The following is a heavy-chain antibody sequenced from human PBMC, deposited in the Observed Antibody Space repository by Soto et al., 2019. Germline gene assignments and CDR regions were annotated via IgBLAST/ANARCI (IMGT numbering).Heavy chain of an antibody. CDR3: ARALRAYCGGDCYSAYFDY. D-gene: IGHD2-21*02. CDR2: IYYSGST. Sequence: SETLSLTCTVSGGSISSYYWSWIRQPPGKGLEWIGYIYYSGSTNYNPSLKSRVTISVDTSKNQFSLKLSSVTAADTAVYYCARALRAYCGGDCYSAYFDYWGQGTMVTVSS. V-gene: IGHV4-59*01. CDR1: GGSISSYY. J-gene: IGHJ4*02.